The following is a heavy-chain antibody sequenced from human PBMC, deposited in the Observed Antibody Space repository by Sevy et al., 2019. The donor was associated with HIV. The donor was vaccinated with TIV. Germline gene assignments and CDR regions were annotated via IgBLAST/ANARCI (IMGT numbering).Heavy chain of an antibody. CDR1: GFSFGTHA. D-gene: IGHD6-19*01. CDR2: ISYAGTAK. CDR3: AREGGHTSAWTSGTY. J-gene: IGHJ4*01. Sequence: GGSLRLSCAASGFSFGTHAMHWVRQAPGKGLDWVALISYAGTAKYYADSVKGRFTVSRDDSKNTLYLQMNSLRPEDSAVYYCAREGGHTSAWTSGTYWGHGTQVTVSS. V-gene: IGHV3-30-3*01.